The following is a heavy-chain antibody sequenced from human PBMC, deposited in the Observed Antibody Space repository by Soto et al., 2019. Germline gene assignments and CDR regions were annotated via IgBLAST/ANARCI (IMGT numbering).Heavy chain of an antibody. CDR2: IYWNDDK. CDR3: ARIAKTDSSSWEDY. CDR1: GFSLSTSGVG. V-gene: IGHV2-5*01. Sequence: QITLKESGPTLVKPTQTLTLTCTFSGFSLSTSGVGVGWIRQPPGKALEWLALIYWNDDKRYSPSLKSRLTITKDTSKNQEVLTMTNMDPVDTATYYCARIAKTDSSSWEDYWGQGTLVTVSS. J-gene: IGHJ4*02. D-gene: IGHD6-13*01.